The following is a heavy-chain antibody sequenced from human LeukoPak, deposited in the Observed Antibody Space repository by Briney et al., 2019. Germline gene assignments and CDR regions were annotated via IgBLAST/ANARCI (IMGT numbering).Heavy chain of an antibody. Sequence: PSETLSLTCTVSGGSISSGGYYWSWIRQPPGKGLEWIGYIYHSGSTYYNPSHKSRVTISVDRSKNQFSLKLSSVTAADTAVYYCARDGGQQLVLGYWGQGTLVTVSS. CDR3: ARDGGQQLVLGY. V-gene: IGHV4-30-2*01. J-gene: IGHJ4*02. D-gene: IGHD6-13*01. CDR2: IYHSGST. CDR1: GGSISSGGYY.